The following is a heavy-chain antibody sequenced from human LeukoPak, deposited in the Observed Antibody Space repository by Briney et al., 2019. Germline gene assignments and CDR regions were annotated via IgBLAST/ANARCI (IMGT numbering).Heavy chain of an antibody. D-gene: IGHD3-16*01. CDR1: GFTFSIYA. J-gene: IGHJ4*02. CDR2: ISSNWATA. Sequence: GGSLRLSCSASGFTFSIYAMHWVRQAPGKGLEYVSSISSNWATAYYADSVKGRFTISRDNSKNTVNLQMTSLRAEDTAVYYCVKDGAGWGQGTLVTVSS. CDR3: VKDGAG. V-gene: IGHV3-64D*06.